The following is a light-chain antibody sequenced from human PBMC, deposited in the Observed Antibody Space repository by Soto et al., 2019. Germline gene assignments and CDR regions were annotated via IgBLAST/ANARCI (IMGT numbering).Light chain of an antibody. Sequence: IDITQSPSSLSAAVVDIVTITCRASQSISSYLNWYQQKPGKAPKLLIYAASSLQSGVPSRFSGSGSGTDFTLTISSLQPEDFATYYCQQSYSTPRTFGQGTKVDI. J-gene: IGKJ1*01. V-gene: IGKV1-39*01. CDR1: QSISSY. CDR2: AAS. CDR3: QQSYSTPRT.